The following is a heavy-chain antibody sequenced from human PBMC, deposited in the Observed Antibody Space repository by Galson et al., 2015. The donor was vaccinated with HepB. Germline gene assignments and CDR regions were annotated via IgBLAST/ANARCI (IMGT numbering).Heavy chain of an antibody. J-gene: IGHJ6*02. CDR2: ITGSASGA. Sequence: SLRLSCAASGFTFSNYAMSWVRQAPGKGLEWVSGITGSASGAYYADSVKGRFTISRDNSKNTLYLQMNILRAEDTAVYYCAKGLMGATVGGLDVWGQGTTVTVSS. V-gene: IGHV3-23*01. CDR1: GFTFSNYA. D-gene: IGHD1-26*01. CDR3: AKGLMGATVGGLDV.